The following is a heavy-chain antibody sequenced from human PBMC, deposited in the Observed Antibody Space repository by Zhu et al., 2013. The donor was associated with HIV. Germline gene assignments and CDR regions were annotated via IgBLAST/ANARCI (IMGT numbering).Heavy chain of an antibody. CDR2: MNPNSGNT. V-gene: IGHV1-8*02. D-gene: IGHD5-12*01. J-gene: IGHJ4*02. CDR1: GGTFSSYA. CDR3: ARVSGSAIDGYNLNY. Sequence: QVQLVQSGAEVKKPGSSVKVSCKASGGTFSSYAISWVRQAPGQGLEWMGWMNPNSGNTGYAQKFQGRVTMTRNTSISTAYMELSSLRSEDTAVYYCARVSGSAIDGYNLNYWGQGTLVTVSS.